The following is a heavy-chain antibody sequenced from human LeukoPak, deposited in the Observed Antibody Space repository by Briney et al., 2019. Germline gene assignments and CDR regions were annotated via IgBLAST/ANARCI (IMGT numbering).Heavy chain of an antibody. CDR2: IQRDGTSP. D-gene: IGHD3-16*01. Sequence: PGGSLRLSCTASGFPYGSTSMHWVRQAPGKGLEWVSGIQRDGTSPTYADSAKGRFIISRDNAKGSVYLQMNILRAEDTAVYYCSRGHYGPDYWGQGTLVTVSS. CDR1: GFPYGSTS. J-gene: IGHJ4*02. CDR3: SRGHYGPDY. V-gene: IGHV3-74*01.